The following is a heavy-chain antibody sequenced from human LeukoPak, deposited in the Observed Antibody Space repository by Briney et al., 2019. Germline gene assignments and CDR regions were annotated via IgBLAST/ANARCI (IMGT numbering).Heavy chain of an antibody. J-gene: IGHJ6*02. V-gene: IGHV3-30*04. CDR3: ARDRRLYNWNDSAYYYYGMDV. CDR2: ISYDGSNK. D-gene: IGHD1-1*01. Sequence: GGSLRLSRAASGFTFSSYAMHWVRQAPGKGLEWVAVISYDGSNKYYADSVKGRFTISRDNSKNTLYLQMNSLRAEDTAVYYCARDRRLYNWNDSAYYYYGMDVWGQGTTVTVSS. CDR1: GFTFSSYA.